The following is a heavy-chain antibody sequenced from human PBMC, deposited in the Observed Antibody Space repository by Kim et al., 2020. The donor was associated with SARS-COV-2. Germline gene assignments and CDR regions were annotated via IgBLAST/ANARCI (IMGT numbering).Heavy chain of an antibody. CDR1: GFTFTSSA. Sequence: SVKVSCKASGFTFTSSAMQWVRQARGQRLEWIGWIVVGSGNTNYAQKFQERVTITRDMSTSTAYMELSSLRSEDTAVYYCAAGRITTPVGFDIWGQGTMVTVSS. J-gene: IGHJ3*02. CDR3: AAGRITTPVGFDI. V-gene: IGHV1-58*02. CDR2: IVVGSGNT. D-gene: IGHD2-15*01.